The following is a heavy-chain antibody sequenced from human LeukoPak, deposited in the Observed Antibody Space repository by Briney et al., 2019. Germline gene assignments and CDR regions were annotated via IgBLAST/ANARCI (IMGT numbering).Heavy chain of an antibody. CDR3: AKDQFDSMIQPSFDY. Sequence: GSLRLSCAASGFTFSSYWMSWVRQAPGKGLEWVSAISGSGGSTYYADSVKGRFTISRDNSKNTLYLQMNSLRAEDTAVYYCAKDQFDSMIQPSFDYWGQGTLVTVSS. D-gene: IGHD3-22*01. CDR2: ISGSGGST. J-gene: IGHJ4*02. CDR1: GFTFSSYW. V-gene: IGHV3-23*01.